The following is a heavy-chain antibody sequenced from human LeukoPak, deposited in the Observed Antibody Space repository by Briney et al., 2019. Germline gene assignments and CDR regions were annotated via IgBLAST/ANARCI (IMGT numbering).Heavy chain of an antibody. CDR2: ISAYNGNT. CDR3: ARLSGSYYDSSGYYGSFDY. V-gene: IGHV1-18*01. J-gene: IGHJ4*02. D-gene: IGHD3-22*01. CDR1: GYTFTSYG. Sequence: ASVKVSCKASGYTFTSYGISWVRQAPGQGLEWMGWISAYNGNTNYAQKLLGRVTMTTDTSTSTAYMELRSLRSDDTAVYYCARLSGSYYDSSGYYGSFDYWGQGTLVTVSS.